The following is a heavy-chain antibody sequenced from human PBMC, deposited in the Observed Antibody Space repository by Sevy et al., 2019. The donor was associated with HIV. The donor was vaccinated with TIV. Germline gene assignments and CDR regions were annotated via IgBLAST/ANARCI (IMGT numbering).Heavy chain of an antibody. CDR3: AREWYYSSSLDTAMVGGYYFDY. Sequence: GGSLRLSCAASGFTVSSNYMSWVRQAPGKGLEWVSVIYSGGSTYYADSVKGRFTISRDNSKNTRYHQMNSVRAEDTAVYYCAREWYYSSSLDTAMVGGYYFDYWGQGTLVTVSS. J-gene: IGHJ4*02. CDR2: IYSGGST. D-gene: IGHD5-18*01. CDR1: GFTVSSNY. V-gene: IGHV3-53*01.